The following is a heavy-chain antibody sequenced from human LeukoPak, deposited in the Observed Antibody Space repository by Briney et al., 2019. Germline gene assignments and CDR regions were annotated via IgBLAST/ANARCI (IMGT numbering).Heavy chain of an antibody. Sequence: ASVKVSCKASGYTFTSYDINWVRQATGQGLEWMGWMNPNSGNTGYAQKFQGRVTMTRNTSISTAYMELSSLRSEDTAVYYCARDWGVQYYYGSGSLDYWGQGTLVTVSS. CDR3: ARDWGVQYYYGSGSLDY. CDR1: GYTFTSYD. V-gene: IGHV1-8*01. J-gene: IGHJ4*02. D-gene: IGHD3-10*01. CDR2: MNPNSGNT.